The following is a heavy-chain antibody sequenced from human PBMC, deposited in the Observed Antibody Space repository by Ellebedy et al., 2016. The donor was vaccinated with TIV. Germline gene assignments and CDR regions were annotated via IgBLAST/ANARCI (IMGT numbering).Heavy chain of an antibody. V-gene: IGHV5-10-1*01. D-gene: IGHD3-9*01. Sequence: GGSLRLSXKGSGYSFTSYWISWVRQMPGKGLEWMGRIDPSDSYTNYSPSFQGHVTISADKSISTAYLQWSSLKASDTAMYYCARRRYDILTGTPRDYFDYWGQGTLVTVSS. CDR1: GYSFTSYW. J-gene: IGHJ4*02. CDR2: IDPSDSYT. CDR3: ARRRYDILTGTPRDYFDY.